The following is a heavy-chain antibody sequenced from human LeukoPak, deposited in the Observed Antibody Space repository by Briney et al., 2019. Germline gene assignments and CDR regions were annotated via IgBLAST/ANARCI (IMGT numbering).Heavy chain of an antibody. Sequence: SGGSLRLSCVASGFTFSSYAMSGVRQAPGKGLEWVSVISGSGNSTYYPDSVRGRFAISRDNSKNTLYLQMSSLRAEDTAVYYCARSASSSWSFDYWGQGTLVTVSS. CDR1: GFTFSSYA. CDR2: ISGSGNST. CDR3: ARSASSSWSFDY. J-gene: IGHJ4*02. D-gene: IGHD6-13*01. V-gene: IGHV3-23*01.